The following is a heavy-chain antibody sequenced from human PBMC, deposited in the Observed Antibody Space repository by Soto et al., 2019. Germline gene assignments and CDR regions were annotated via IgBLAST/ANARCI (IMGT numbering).Heavy chain of an antibody. D-gene: IGHD2-21*02. V-gene: IGHV3-11*01. CDR3: ARDVVTNQAYFQH. J-gene: IGHJ1*01. CDR2: ISTEGTSV. CDR1: GFTFSDYF. Sequence: QVQLVESGGGLVKPGGSLRLSCAASGFTFSDYFMTWIRQAPGKGLEWISYISTEGTSVYYSNSVKGRFTISRDNAKNLVYLQMTSLGADDTAVYYCARDVVTNQAYFQHWGQGTLVIVSS.